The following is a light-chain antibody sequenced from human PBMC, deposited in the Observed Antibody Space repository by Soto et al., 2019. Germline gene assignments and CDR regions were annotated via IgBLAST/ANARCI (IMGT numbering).Light chain of an antibody. CDR3: QQYNNWPLRT. CDR2: GAS. V-gene: IGKV3-15*01. CDR1: QSVSSN. J-gene: IGKJ1*01. Sequence: ELVMTQSQATLSVSPGERPTLSCSASQSVSSNLAWYQQKPGQGPRLLLYGASTRATGIPARFSGSGSGTEFTLTISSLQSEDFAVYYCQQYNNWPLRTFGQGTKVDIK.